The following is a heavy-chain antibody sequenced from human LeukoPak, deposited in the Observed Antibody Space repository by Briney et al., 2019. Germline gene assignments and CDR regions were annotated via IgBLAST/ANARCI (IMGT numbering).Heavy chain of an antibody. J-gene: IGHJ4*02. Sequence: GGSLRLSCAASGFTFSSYAMSWVRQAPGKGLECISGFSGSGGSTYYADSVKGRFTISRDNSKNTLYLQMNSLRAEDTAVYYCAKDRTWVDYWGQGTLVTVSS. CDR3: AKDRTWVDY. V-gene: IGHV3-23*01. CDR1: GFTFSSYA. D-gene: IGHD7-27*01. CDR2: FSGSGGST.